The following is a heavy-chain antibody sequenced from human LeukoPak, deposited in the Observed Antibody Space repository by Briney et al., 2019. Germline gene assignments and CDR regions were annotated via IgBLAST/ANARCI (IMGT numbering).Heavy chain of an antibody. V-gene: IGHV3-23*01. J-gene: IGHJ6*03. CDR3: ARGAAAGGGYYYYYMDV. CDR1: GFTFSSYA. D-gene: IGHD6-13*01. CDR2: ISASGGST. Sequence: GGSLRLSCAASGFTFSSYAMTWVRQAPGKGLEWVSAISASGGSTYYADSVKGRFTISRDNSKNTLYLQMNSLRAEDTAVYFCARGAAAGGGYYYYYMDVWGKGTTVTISS.